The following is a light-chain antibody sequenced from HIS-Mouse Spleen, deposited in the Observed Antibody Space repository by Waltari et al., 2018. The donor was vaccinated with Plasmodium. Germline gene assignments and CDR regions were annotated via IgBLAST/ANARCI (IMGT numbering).Light chain of an antibody. J-gene: IGKJ2*01. CDR2: GAS. CDR1: QSVSSSY. V-gene: IGKV3-20*01. CDR3: QQYGSSPYT. Sequence: VLTQPPGTLSLPPGERATLSCRASQSVSSSYLAWYQQKPGQAPRLLIYGASSRATGIPDRFSGSGSGTDFTLTISRLEPEDFAVYYCQQYGSSPYTFGQGTKLEIK.